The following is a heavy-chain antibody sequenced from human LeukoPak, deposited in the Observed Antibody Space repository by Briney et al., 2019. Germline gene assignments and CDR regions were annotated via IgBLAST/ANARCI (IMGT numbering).Heavy chain of an antibody. CDR3: ARGAVAVRNAFDI. CDR1: GDSLSSNSAA. CDR2: TYYSSKWYN. J-gene: IGHJ3*02. Sequence: TSQTLSLTCALSGDSLSSNSAAWNWIRQSPSRGLEWLGRTYYSSKWYNDYAVSVKSRITINPDTSKNQFSLQLNSVTPEDTALYYCARGAVAVRNAFDIWGQGTMVTVSS. V-gene: IGHV6-1*01. D-gene: IGHD6-19*01.